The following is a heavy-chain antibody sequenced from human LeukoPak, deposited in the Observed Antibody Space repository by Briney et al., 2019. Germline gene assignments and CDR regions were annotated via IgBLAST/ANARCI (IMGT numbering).Heavy chain of an antibody. CDR3: ARDYCFDS. CDR2: IYYSGST. V-gene: IGHV4-39*07. J-gene: IGHJ4*02. Sequence: SETLSLTCTVSGGSSTSSNYYWGWIRQPPGKGLEWIGTIYYSGSTYYNPSLTSRVTISIDTSKNQFSLKLSSVTAADTAVYYCARDYCFDSWGQGTLVTVSS. CDR1: GGSSTSSNYY.